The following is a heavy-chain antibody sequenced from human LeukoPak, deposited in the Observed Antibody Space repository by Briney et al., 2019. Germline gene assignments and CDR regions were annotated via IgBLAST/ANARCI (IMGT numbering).Heavy chain of an antibody. V-gene: IGHV4-59*01. CDR1: GGSISSYY. J-gene: IGHJ4*02. D-gene: IGHD5-18*01. CDR3: ARDQGYSYGSLDY. Sequence: SETLSLTCTVSGGSISSYYWSWFRQPPGKGLEWIGYVSYSGSTNYSPSLKSRVTMSVATSKNQFSLKLSSVTAADTAVYYCARDQGYSYGSLDYWGQGTLVTVSS. CDR2: VSYSGST.